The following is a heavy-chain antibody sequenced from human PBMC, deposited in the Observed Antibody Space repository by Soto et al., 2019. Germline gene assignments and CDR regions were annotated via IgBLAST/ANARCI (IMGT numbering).Heavy chain of an antibody. CDR2: ISGSGTNT. D-gene: IGHD1-26*01. CDR1: GFTFSNFA. CDR3: ARDYGLEWEQYFDY. Sequence: SGGSLRLSCAGSGFTFSNFAMSWVRQAPGKGLEWVSAISGSGTNTYYADSVKGRFTISRDNSKNTLYLQMNSLRAEDTAVYYCARDYGLEWEQYFDYWGQGTLVTVSS. V-gene: IGHV3-23*01. J-gene: IGHJ4*02.